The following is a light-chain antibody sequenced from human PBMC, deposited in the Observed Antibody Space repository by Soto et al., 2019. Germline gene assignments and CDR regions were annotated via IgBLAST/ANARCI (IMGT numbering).Light chain of an antibody. CDR1: LNVNSY. J-gene: IGKJ5*01. CDR3: QQRQYWPPIT. V-gene: IGKV3-11*01. CDR2: DAS. Sequence: VLTQSPATLSLSPGERSTLSCRASLNVNSYLAWYQQKPGQAPRLLIYDASNRAAGIPARFSGSGSGTDFTLTIRSLEPEDFAIYYCQQRQYWPPITFGQGTQLEIK.